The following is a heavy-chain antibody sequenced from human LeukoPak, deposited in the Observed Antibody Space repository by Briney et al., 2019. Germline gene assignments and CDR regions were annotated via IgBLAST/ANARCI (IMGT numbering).Heavy chain of an antibody. CDR2: IKEDGSEI. J-gene: IGHJ6*02. CDR3: ARDLTPLIQLWPRSVDYNYGMDV. Sequence: PGGSLRLSCAASGFTFSSYAMHWVRQAPGKGLEWVANIKEDGSEIYYVDVVKGRFTISRDNANNSLYLQMNSLGAEDTAVYYCARDLTPLIQLWPRSVDYNYGMDVWGQGTTVTVSS. V-gene: IGHV3-7*01. D-gene: IGHD5-24*01. CDR1: GFTFSSYA.